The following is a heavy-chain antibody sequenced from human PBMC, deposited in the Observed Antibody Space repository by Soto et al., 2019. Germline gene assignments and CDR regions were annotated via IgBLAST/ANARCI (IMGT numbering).Heavy chain of an antibody. D-gene: IGHD6-13*01. Sequence: ASVKVSCKASGYTFTNYAIHWVRQAPGQRLEWMGWINAGSGNTKYSQRFEGRVSITRDTSASTAYMEVSSLTSEDTAVYYCACDQQLATFQQWGQGTPVTVSS. V-gene: IGHV1-3*01. CDR2: INAGSGNT. J-gene: IGHJ1*01. CDR1: GYTFTNYA. CDR3: ACDQQLATFQQ.